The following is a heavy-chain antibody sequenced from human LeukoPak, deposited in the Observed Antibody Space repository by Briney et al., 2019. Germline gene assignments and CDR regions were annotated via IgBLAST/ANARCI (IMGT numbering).Heavy chain of an antibody. D-gene: IGHD3-22*01. V-gene: IGHV3-7*01. Sequence: GGSLRLSCAASGFTFSNSWMSWVRQAPGKGLEWVANIKQDGSEKYYVDSVKGRFTISRDNAKHSLYLQMNSLRAEDTAVYYCARDLYRIVVVPHYFDYWGQGTLVSVSS. J-gene: IGHJ4*02. CDR1: GFTFSNSW. CDR3: ARDLYRIVVVPHYFDY. CDR2: IKQDGSEK.